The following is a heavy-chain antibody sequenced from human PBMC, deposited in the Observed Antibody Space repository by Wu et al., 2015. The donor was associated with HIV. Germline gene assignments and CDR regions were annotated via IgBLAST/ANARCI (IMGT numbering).Heavy chain of an antibody. D-gene: IGHD3-9*01. CDR3: ARDYYDVLTTYSHYFFDL. CDR1: GYTFTGYY. Sequence: QVQLVQSGAEVKKPGASVKVSCKASGYTFTGYYMHWLRQAPGQGLEWMGWINPNSGGTNFAQKFQDRVTLTRDTSISTAYMEMSGLRSDDTAVYFCARDYYDVLTTYSHYFFDLWGQGRLVTVSS. J-gene: IGHJ4*02. V-gene: IGHV1-2*02. CDR2: INPNSGGT.